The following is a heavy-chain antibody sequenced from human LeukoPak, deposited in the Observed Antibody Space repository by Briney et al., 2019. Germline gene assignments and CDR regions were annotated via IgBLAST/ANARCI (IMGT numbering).Heavy chain of an antibody. V-gene: IGHV3-74*03. Sequence: PGGSLRLSCAASGFTFRTYWMHWVRQGPGKGLVWVSRVNSDGSITTYADPVKGRFTISRDNAKSSLYLQMNSLRAEDTAVYFCNRGYLTDYWGQGTLVTVSS. CDR3: NRGYLTDY. J-gene: IGHJ4*02. CDR1: GFTFRTYW. D-gene: IGHD3-22*01. CDR2: VNSDGSIT.